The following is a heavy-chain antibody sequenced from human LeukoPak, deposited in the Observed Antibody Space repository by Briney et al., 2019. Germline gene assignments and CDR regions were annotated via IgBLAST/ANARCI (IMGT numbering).Heavy chain of an antibody. CDR2: ISYDGSNK. D-gene: IGHD3-22*01. Sequence: PGGSLRLSCAASGFTFSSYAMSWVRQAPGKGLEWVAVISYDGSNKYYADSVKGRFTISRDNSKNTLYLQMNSLRAEDTAVYYCAKDYGSSGYYYDSYFDYWGQGTLVTVSS. CDR1: GFTFSSYA. J-gene: IGHJ4*02. CDR3: AKDYGSSGYYYDSYFDY. V-gene: IGHV3-30*18.